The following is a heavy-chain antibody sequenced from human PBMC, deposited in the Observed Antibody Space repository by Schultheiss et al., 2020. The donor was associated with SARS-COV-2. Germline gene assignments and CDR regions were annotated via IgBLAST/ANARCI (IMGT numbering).Heavy chain of an antibody. CDR3: ARWGYYDFWSGYSNNYYYGMDV. Sequence: GGSLRLSCAASGFTFSSYWMSWVRQAPGKGLEWVSSISSSSSYIYYTDSVKGRFTISRDNAKNSLYLQMNSLRAEDTAVYYCARWGYYDFWSGYSNNYYYGMDVWGQGATVTVSS. CDR1: GFTFSSYW. CDR2: ISSSSSYI. V-gene: IGHV3-21*01. J-gene: IGHJ6*02. D-gene: IGHD3-3*01.